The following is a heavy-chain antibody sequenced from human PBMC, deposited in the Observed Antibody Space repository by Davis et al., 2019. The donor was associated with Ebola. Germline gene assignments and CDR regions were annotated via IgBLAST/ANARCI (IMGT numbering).Heavy chain of an antibody. CDR2: INPHNGNT. Sequence: ASVKVSCKVSGYTLTDLSIHWVRQAPGQGLEWMGWINPHNGNTNYAQNVQGRVTMTTDTSTSTAYMEVGILRSDDTAVYYCARAQFPTTSDHWGQGTLVTVSS. V-gene: IGHV1-18*01. CDR3: ARAQFPTTSDH. D-gene: IGHD1-1*01. J-gene: IGHJ4*02. CDR1: GYTLTDLS.